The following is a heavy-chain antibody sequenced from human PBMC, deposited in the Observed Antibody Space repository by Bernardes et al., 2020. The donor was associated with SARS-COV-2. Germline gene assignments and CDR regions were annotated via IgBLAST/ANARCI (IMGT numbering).Heavy chain of an antibody. CDR1: GFTVSSNW. CDR3: ARDQDGYNDF. CDR2: IKQDGSAS. V-gene: IGHV3-7*05. J-gene: IGHJ4*03. Sequence: GGSLRLSCAASGFTVSSNWMSWVRQAPGKGLEWVANIKQDGSASYSADSVKGRFSISTDYPKNSVHLQINRLRVDDTAIYYCARDQDGYNDFWGQGTLVNVSS.